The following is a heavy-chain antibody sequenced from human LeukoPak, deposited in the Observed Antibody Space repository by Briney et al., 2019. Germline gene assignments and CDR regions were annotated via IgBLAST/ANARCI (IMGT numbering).Heavy chain of an antibody. V-gene: IGHV3-33*01. CDR1: GFTFSSYG. D-gene: IGHD2-15*01. Sequence: GGSLRLSCAASGFTFSSYGMHWVRQAPGEGLEWVAVIWYDGSNKYYADSVKGRFTISRDNSKNTLYLQMNSLRAEDTAVYYCARSPLDIVVVVAATPVGMDVWGQGTTVTVSS. J-gene: IGHJ6*02. CDR3: ARSPLDIVVVVAATPVGMDV. CDR2: IWYDGSNK.